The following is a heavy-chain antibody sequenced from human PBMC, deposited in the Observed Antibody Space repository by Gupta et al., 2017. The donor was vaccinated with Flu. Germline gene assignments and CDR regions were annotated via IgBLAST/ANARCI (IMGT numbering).Heavy chain of an antibody. J-gene: IGHJ4*02. CDR2: SSWNSGTR. CDR3: AKDSLSSSWALFDY. V-gene: IGHV3-9*01. D-gene: IGHD6-13*01. Sequence: RQGPGKGLEWVSSSSWNSGTRAYADSVKGRFTISRDNAKNSLYLQMNSLRAEDTALYFCAKDSLSSSWALFDYWGQGTLVTVSS.